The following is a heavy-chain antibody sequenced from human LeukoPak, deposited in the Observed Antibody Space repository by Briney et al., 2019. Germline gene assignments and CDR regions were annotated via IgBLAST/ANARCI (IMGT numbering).Heavy chain of an antibody. Sequence: GGSLRLSCAASGFTFDDYAMHWVRQAPGRGLEWVAGISRQSDSVDYADSVKGRFTISRDNAKNSLYLQMNSLRPDDTALYYYAKDWSYGGNSWKYFGSWGQGILVTVSS. D-gene: IGHD4-23*01. CDR3: AKDWSYGGNSWKYFGS. J-gene: IGHJ4*02. V-gene: IGHV3-9*01. CDR2: ISRQSDSV. CDR1: GFTFDDYA.